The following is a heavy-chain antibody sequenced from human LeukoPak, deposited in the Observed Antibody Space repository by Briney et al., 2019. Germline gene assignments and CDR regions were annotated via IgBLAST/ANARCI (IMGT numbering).Heavy chain of an antibody. CDR2: ISSDGGST. V-gene: IGHV3-64*01. CDR1: GFTFSRFA. CDR3: ARGTHYYGSGSYYNEPLDY. D-gene: IGHD3-10*01. Sequence: GGSLRLSCADSGFTFSRFAMHWVRQAPGKGLEYVSAISSDGGSTYYANSVKGRFTISRDNSRNTLYLQMGSLRAEDMAVYYCARGTHYYGSGSYYNEPLDYWGQGTLVTVSS. J-gene: IGHJ4*02.